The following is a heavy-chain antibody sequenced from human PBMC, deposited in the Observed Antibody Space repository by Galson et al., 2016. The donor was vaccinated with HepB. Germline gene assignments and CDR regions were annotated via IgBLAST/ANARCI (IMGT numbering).Heavy chain of an antibody. CDR2: ISGYSGNK. J-gene: IGHJ6*02. D-gene: IGHD3-16*02. CDR3: TRVPNYDYVWVSYRYGYYHGMDV. V-gene: IGHV1-18*01. Sequence: SVKVSCKASGYTFSNYGITWVRQAPGQGPEWMGCISGYSGNKTYPQKFQASVTLTTDTSTTTASMELRSLRSDDTAVYYCTRVPNYDYVWVSYRYGYYHGMDVWGQGTTVTVSS. CDR1: GYTFSNYG.